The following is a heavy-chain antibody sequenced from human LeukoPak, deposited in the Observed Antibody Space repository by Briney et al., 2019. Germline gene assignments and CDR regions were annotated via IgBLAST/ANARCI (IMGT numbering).Heavy chain of an antibody. J-gene: IGHJ4*02. Sequence: GGSLRLSCAASGFTFSSYSMNWVRQAPGKGLEWVSSISSSSSYIYYADSVKGRFTISRDNSKNTLYLQMNRLRAEDTAVYYCAKGQRFYGEYYFDQWGQGTLVTVSS. D-gene: IGHD4-17*01. CDR2: ISSSSSYI. CDR1: GFTFSSYS. CDR3: AKGQRFYGEYYFDQ. V-gene: IGHV3-21*04.